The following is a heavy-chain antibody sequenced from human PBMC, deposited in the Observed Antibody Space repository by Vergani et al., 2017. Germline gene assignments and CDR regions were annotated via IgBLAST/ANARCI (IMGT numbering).Heavy chain of an antibody. CDR3: ASLAYCGGDCYSKFDY. Sequence: QLQLQESGPGLVKPSETLSLTCTVSGGSISSSSYYWGWIRQPPGKGLEWIGSIYYSGSTHYNPSLKSRVTISVDTSKNQFSLKLSSVTAADTAVYYCASLAYCGGDCYSKFDYWGQGTLVTVSS. D-gene: IGHD2-21*01. CDR2: IYYSGST. J-gene: IGHJ4*02. V-gene: IGHV4-39*01. CDR1: GGSISSSSYY.